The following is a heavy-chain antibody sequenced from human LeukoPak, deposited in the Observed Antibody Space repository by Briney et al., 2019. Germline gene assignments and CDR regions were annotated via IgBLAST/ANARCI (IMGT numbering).Heavy chain of an antibody. J-gene: IGHJ4*02. D-gene: IGHD2-2*02. CDR2: ISAYNGNT. CDR3: ARQFVVEQAAIPGGDDY. CDR1: GYTFTSYG. Sequence: ASVKVSCKASGYTFTSYGISWVRQAPGQGLEWMGWISAYNGNTNYAQKLQGRVTMTTDTSTSTAYMELRSLRSDDTAVYYCARQFVVEQAAIPGGDDYGGREPLVTFSS. V-gene: IGHV1-18*01.